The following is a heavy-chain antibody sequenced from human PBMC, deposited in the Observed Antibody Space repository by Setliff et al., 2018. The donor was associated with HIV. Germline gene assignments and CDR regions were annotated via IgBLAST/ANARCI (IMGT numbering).Heavy chain of an antibody. V-gene: IGHV3-48*04. CDR1: GFTFSNYC. CDR2: ISSSSSTI. CDR3: ARAGGPGYLDY. Sequence: PGGSLRLSCTVSGFTFSNYCMNWVRQAPGKGLEWVSYISSSSSTIYYADSVKGRFTISRDNTKNSVFLQMNSLRSDDTAVYYCARAGGPGYLDYWGQGTLVTVSS. J-gene: IGHJ4*02. D-gene: IGHD3-10*01.